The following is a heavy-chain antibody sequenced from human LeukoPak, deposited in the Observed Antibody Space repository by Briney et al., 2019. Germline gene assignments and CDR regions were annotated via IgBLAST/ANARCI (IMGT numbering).Heavy chain of an antibody. V-gene: IGHV5-10-1*01. CDR2: IDPTDSYA. CDR1: GFAFANFW. Sequence: GESLKISCQGSGFAFANFWFSWVRQMPGKGLEWLGRIDPTDSYANYNPSLQGHVTISIDKSISTAYLQWSSLGASDTAMYYCVKSGSYIDYWGQGTLVTVSS. D-gene: IGHD1-26*01. J-gene: IGHJ4*02. CDR3: VKSGSYIDY.